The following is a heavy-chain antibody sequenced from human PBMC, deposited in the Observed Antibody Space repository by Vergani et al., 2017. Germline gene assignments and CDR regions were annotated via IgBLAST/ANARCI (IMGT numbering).Heavy chain of an antibody. CDR1: GGSISSGGSY. Sequence: QVQLQESGPGLVKPSQTLSLTCTVSGGSISSGGSYWSWIRQHPGKGLEWIGYIYYSGSTYYNPSLKSRVTISVDTSKNQFSLKLSSVTAADTAVYYCAREITMVRGVIMAQDVWGQGTTVTVSS. J-gene: IGHJ6*02. V-gene: IGHV4-31*03. CDR2: IYYSGST. D-gene: IGHD3-10*01. CDR3: AREITMVRGVIMAQDV.